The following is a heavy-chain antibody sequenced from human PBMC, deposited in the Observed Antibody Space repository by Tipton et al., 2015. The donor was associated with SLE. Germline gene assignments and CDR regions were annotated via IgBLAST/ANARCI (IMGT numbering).Heavy chain of an antibody. V-gene: IGHV3-66*01. J-gene: IGHJ4*02. D-gene: IGHD3-22*01. CDR2: IYSSGTP. Sequence: GSLRLSCTVSAFDVSSNFMSWVRQAPGKGLEWLAVIYSSGTPQYAESVKDRFIISRDNSRNTLFLQINSLRLDDTAVYYCARNGAGYYSAGYFDDWGPGTLVSVS. CDR1: AFDVSSNF. CDR3: ARNGAGYYSAGYFDD.